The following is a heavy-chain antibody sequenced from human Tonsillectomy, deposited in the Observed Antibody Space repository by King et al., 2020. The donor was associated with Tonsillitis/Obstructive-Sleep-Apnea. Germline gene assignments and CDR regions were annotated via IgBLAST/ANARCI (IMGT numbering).Heavy chain of an antibody. CDR2: MSYSGST. Sequence: QLQESGPGLVKPSETLSLTCSVFGDSISNSNYYWGWIRQPPGKGLEYIGSMSYSGSTFYRSSLKSRVTISLDTSNNQFSLKLSSVTAADTAVYYCARHGRVIPTAIQAIDYWGQGTLVTVSS. CDR1: GDSISNSNYY. CDR3: ARHGRVIPTAIQAIDY. V-gene: IGHV4-39*01. D-gene: IGHD2-2*02. J-gene: IGHJ4*02.